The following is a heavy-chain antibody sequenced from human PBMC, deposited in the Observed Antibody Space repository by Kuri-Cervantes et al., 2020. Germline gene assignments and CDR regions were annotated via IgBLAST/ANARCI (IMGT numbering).Heavy chain of an antibody. D-gene: IGHD2-2*01. J-gene: IGHJ3*02. V-gene: IGHV1-18*01. CDR3: SRYCSTTSCLYTPNRPDAFDI. CDR2: ISAYNGDT. Sequence: ASVKVSCKASGYTFSNYGISWVRQAPGQGPEWMGWISAYNGDTKYAQKIQGRVTMTTDTSTNTAYMELRSLRSDETAVYFWSRYCSTTSCLYTPNRPDAFDIWGQGTMVTVSS. CDR1: GYTFSNYG.